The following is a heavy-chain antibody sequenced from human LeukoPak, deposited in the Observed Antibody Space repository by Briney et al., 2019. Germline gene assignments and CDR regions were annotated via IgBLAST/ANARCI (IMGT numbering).Heavy chain of an antibody. CDR3: ATSPYCGGDCYHY. CDR1: GGSISSYY. J-gene: IGHJ4*02. V-gene: IGHV4-59*08. Sequence: SETLSLTCTVSGGSISSYYWSWIRQPPGKGLEWIGYIYYSGSTNYNPSLKSRVTISLDTSKNQFSLHLSSVTAADTAVYYCATSPYCGGDCYHYWGQGTLVAVSS. D-gene: IGHD2-21*02. CDR2: IYYSGST.